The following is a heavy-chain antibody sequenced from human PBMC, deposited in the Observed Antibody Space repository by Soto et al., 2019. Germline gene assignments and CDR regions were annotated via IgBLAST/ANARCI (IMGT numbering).Heavy chain of an antibody. V-gene: IGHV1-69*13. CDR3: ARDQVRSYYDSSGYSNSGMDV. CDR2: IIPIFGTA. CDR1: GGTFSSYA. D-gene: IGHD3-22*01. J-gene: IGHJ6*02. Sequence: SVKVSCKASGGTFSSYAISWVRQAPGQGLEWMGGIIPIFGTANYAQKFQGRVTITADESTSTAYMELSSLRSEDTAVYYCARDQVRSYYDSSGYSNSGMDVWGQGTTVTVSS.